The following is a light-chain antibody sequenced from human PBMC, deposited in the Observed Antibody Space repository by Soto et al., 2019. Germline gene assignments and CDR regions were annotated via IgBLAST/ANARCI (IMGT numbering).Light chain of an antibody. Sequence: EIVVKQSPATLSVSPGERATLSCRASPSVGNNFAWYPQKPGQAPRLLIFATSTRATGVPARFSGSGSGTEFTITIGSMQSEDFAVYYCQQYGYWHLTVGGGAKVEIE. V-gene: IGKV3-15*01. CDR3: QQYGYWHLT. J-gene: IGKJ4*01. CDR1: PSVGNN. CDR2: ATS.